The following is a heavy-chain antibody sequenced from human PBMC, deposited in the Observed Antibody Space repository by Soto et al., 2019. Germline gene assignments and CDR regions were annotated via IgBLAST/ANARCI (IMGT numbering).Heavy chain of an antibody. J-gene: IGHJ4*02. D-gene: IGHD3-9*01. CDR3: ARHPGYYDILTGYTTYYFDY. Sequence: SETLSLTCTVSGGSIGTYYWSWIRQPPGKGLEWIGYIYFRGNTDYNPSLKSRVTISLDTPKNQFSLKLSSVTAADTAVYYCARHPGYYDILTGYTTYYFDYWGQGILVTVS. CDR2: IYFRGNT. CDR1: GGSIGTYY. V-gene: IGHV4-59*08.